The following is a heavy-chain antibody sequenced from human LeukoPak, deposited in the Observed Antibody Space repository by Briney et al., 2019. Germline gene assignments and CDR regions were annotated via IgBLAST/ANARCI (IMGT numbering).Heavy chain of an antibody. J-gene: IGHJ4*02. CDR2: IFYSGST. D-gene: IGHD5-18*01. CDR3: ARGGTWIQLWAPRNFDY. CDR1: GASISTYY. V-gene: IGHV4-59*12. Sequence: SETLSLTCTVSGASISTYYCSWIRQSPGKGLEWIGYIFYSGSTKYNTSLKSRVTISVDTSKNQFSLKLSSVTAADTAVYYCARGGTWIQLWAPRNFDYWGQGTLVTVSS.